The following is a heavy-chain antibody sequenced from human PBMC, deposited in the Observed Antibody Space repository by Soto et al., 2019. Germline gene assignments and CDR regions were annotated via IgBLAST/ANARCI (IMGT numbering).Heavy chain of an antibody. CDR2: IIPICGTT. V-gene: IGHV1-69*01. CDR3: ARAETSSGSYLDY. J-gene: IGHJ4*02. D-gene: IGHD1-26*01. CDR1: GGTFSSYA. Sequence: QVQLVQSGAEVKKPGSSVKVSCKASGGTFSSYAISWVRQAPGQGLEWMGGIIPICGTTNYEQKFQGRVAIPADESMSTAYMEVSSVRADDTVVYYCARAETSSGSYLDYWGQGTLVTVSS.